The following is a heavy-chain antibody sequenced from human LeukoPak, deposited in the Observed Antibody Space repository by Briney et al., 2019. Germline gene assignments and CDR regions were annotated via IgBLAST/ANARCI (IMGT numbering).Heavy chain of an antibody. Sequence: ASVKVSCKASGYTFTNYSFSWVRQAPGQGLEWMGWISAYNGNTNYAQKLQGRVTMTTDTSTSTAYMELRSLRSDDTAVYYCARDPDRRADYWGQGTLVTVPS. CDR2: ISAYNGNT. V-gene: IGHV1-18*01. D-gene: IGHD1-14*01. CDR3: ARDPDRRADY. J-gene: IGHJ4*02. CDR1: GYTFTNYS.